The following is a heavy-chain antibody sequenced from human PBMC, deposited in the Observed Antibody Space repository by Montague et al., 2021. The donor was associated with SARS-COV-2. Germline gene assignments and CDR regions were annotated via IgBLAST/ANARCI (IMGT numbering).Heavy chain of an antibody. CDR2: ITYEAANT. Sequence: SLRLSCAASGFSISHYGMHWVRHVPGKWLVWVSLITYEAANTHYXDSVKGRFTVSRDNSKNTIYLQMNSLRVEDTAVYYCAVTVNWYFDLWGRGTLVTVSS. J-gene: IGHJ2*01. D-gene: IGHD1-20*01. V-gene: IGHV3-74*01. CDR3: AVTVNWYFDL. CDR1: GFSISHYG.